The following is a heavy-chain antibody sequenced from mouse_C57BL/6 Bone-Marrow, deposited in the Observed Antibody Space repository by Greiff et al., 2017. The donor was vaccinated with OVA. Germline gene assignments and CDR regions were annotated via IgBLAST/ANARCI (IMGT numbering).Heavy chain of an antibody. CDR3: ARDASTGGFAY. CDR1: GFTFSDFY. V-gene: IGHV7-1*01. CDR2: SRNKANDYTT. Sequence: EVHLVESGGGLVQSGRSLRLSCATSGFTFSDFYMEWVRQAPGKGLEWIAASRNKANDYTTKYSASVKGRFIVSRDTSQSILYLQMNALRAEDTAIYYCARDASTGGFAYWGQGTLVTVSA. J-gene: IGHJ3*01.